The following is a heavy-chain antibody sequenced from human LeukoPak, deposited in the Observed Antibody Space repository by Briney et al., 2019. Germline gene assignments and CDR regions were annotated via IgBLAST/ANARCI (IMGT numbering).Heavy chain of an antibody. J-gene: IGHJ4*02. D-gene: IGHD3-16*01. Sequence: GASVKVSCKASGYTFTSYGISWVRQAPGQGLEWMGIINPSGGSTSYAQKFQGRVTMTREMSTSTVYMELSSLRSEDTAVYYCARDELWGDYFDYWGQGTLVTVSS. CDR1: GYTFTSYG. CDR3: ARDELWGDYFDY. CDR2: INPSGGST. V-gene: IGHV1-46*01.